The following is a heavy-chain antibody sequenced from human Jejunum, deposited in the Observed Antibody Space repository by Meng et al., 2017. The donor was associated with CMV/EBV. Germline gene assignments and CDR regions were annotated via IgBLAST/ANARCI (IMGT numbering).Heavy chain of an antibody. Sequence: GGFVHAGSSLILSCSSSGSPFGNVGMNWGRQAPGKGMEWFSVVFGYDVPTYYADSVKGRFTISRDNSKNTLYLQMNSLRAEDTAVYYCAKDSGARAGWDYWGQGTLVTVSS. CDR2: VFGYDVPT. V-gene: IGHV3-23*01. J-gene: IGHJ4*02. CDR1: GSPFGNVG. D-gene: IGHD2-15*01. CDR3: AKDSGARAGWDY.